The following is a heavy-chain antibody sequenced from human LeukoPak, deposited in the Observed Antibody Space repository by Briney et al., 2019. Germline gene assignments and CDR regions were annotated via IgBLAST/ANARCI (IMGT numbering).Heavy chain of an antibody. Sequence: SVKVSCKASGGTFSSYAISWVRQAPGQGLEWMGGISPIFGTANYAQKFQGRVTITTDESTSTAYMELSSLRSEDTAVYYCARDSGFGELFRYYYYYMDVWGKGTTVTVSS. J-gene: IGHJ6*03. CDR1: GGTFSSYA. V-gene: IGHV1-69*05. CDR3: ARDSGFGELFRYYYYYMDV. CDR2: ISPIFGTA. D-gene: IGHD3-10*01.